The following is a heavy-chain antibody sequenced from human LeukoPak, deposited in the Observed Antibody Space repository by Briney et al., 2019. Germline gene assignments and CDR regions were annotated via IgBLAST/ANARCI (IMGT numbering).Heavy chain of an antibody. CDR3: VRLRRNTDSSGYYYYYDY. CDR1: QFSFSSYS. D-gene: IGHD3-22*01. CDR2: INKGATHM. Sequence: TGGSLRLSCEASQFSFSSYSFNWVPQAPGQGLEWVSSINKGATHMYYADSMKGRFTVSRDDAKNSLYLQMNSLRAEDTAVYYCVRLRRNTDSSGYYYYYDYWGRGTLVTVSS. J-gene: IGHJ4*02. V-gene: IGHV3-21*01.